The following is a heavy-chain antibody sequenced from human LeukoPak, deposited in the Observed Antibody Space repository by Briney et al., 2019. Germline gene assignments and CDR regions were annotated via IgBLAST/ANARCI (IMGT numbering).Heavy chain of an antibody. CDR2: INPNSGGT. J-gene: IGHJ3*02. Sequence: ASVKVSCKASGYMFTGYYMHWVRQAPGQGLEWMGRINPNSGGTDYAQKFQGRVTLTRDTSISTVYMELSRLRSDDTAVYYCARAGFTIVVPGAIYFDGSDIWGQGTTVTVSS. V-gene: IGHV1-2*06. CDR1: GYMFTGYY. CDR3: ARAGFTIVVPGAIYFDGSDI. D-gene: IGHD2-2*01.